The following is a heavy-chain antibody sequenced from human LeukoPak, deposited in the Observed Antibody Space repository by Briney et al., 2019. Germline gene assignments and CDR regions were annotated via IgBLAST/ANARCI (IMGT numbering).Heavy chain of an antibody. V-gene: IGHV1-69*05. D-gene: IGHD3-22*01. CDR3: AREHKYYDSSGYYYKAFDI. CDR2: IFGTA. J-gene: IGHJ3*02. Sequence: IFGTANYAQKFQGRVTITTDESTSTAYMELSSLRSEDTAVYYCAREHKYYDSSGYYYKAFDIGGQGTMVTVSS.